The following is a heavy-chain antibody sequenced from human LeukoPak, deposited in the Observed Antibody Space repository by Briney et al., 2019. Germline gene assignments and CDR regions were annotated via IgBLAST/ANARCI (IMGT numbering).Heavy chain of an antibody. J-gene: IGHJ4*02. CDR1: GFTFSSYT. CDR2: ITSSSSII. Sequence: GGSLRLSCAASGFTFSSYTMNWVRQAPGKGLEWVSYITSSSSIISYADSVKGRFTISRDNARNSLYLQMNSLRDEDTAVYYCARYSYGSSDYWGQGTLVTVSS. D-gene: IGHD5-18*01. CDR3: ARYSYGSSDY. V-gene: IGHV3-48*02.